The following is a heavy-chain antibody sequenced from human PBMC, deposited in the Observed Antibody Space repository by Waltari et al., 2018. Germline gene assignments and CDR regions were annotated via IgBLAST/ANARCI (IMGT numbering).Heavy chain of an antibody. CDR2: IHKGGSEK. V-gene: IGHV3-7*01. J-gene: IGHJ4*02. Sequence: EVHLVESGGGLVQHGGSRRLSCAAAGFTFIDSLMRWVRQAPGKVPEWVANIHKGGSEKNYVDYVKGRFTISRDNAKDSVYLQMNSLRADDTAMYYCVRDHWGPDYWGQGTLVTVSS. CDR3: VRDHWGPDY. D-gene: IGHD7-27*01. CDR1: GFTFIDSL.